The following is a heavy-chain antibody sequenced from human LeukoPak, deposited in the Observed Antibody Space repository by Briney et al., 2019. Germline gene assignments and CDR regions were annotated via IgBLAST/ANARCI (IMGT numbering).Heavy chain of an antibody. CDR1: GFTFNNYE. CDR3: ARANYDYVWGSYRSYYFDY. V-gene: IGHV3-48*03. J-gene: IGHJ4*02. Sequence: GGSLRLSCAASGFTFNNYEMNWVRQAPGKGLEWVSYISSSGSTIYYADSVKGRFTISRDNSKNTLYLQMNSLRAEDTAVYYCARANYDYVWGSYRSYYFDYWGQGTLVTVSS. CDR2: ISSSGSTI. D-gene: IGHD3-16*02.